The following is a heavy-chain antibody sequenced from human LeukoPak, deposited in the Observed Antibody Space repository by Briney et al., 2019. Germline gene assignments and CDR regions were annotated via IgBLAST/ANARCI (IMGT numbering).Heavy chain of an antibody. Sequence: QPGGSLRLSCAASGFIVSTNYMSWVRQAPGKGLEWVSVIYSGGRTYYADSVKGRFTISRDNSKNTLYLQLNSLRAEDTAVYYCARGNSGSSDVEYNYGMDAWGQGTTVTVSS. V-gene: IGHV3-53*01. D-gene: IGHD1-26*01. J-gene: IGHJ6*02. CDR2: IYSGGRT. CDR3: ARGNSGSSDVEYNYGMDA. CDR1: GFIVSTNY.